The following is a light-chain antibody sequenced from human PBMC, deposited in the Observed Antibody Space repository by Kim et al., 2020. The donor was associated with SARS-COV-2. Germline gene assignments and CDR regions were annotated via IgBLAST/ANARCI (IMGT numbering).Light chain of an antibody. CDR2: AAS. V-gene: IGKV3-20*01. CDR3: QQHDNSPSWT. CDR1: QSVSSRY. Sequence: PGERATLHCRASQSVSSRYLAWYQQKPGQAPRLLIYAASSRATGIPDRFSGSGSGTDFTLTISRLEPEDFAVYYCQQHDNSPSWTFGQGTKVDIK. J-gene: IGKJ1*01.